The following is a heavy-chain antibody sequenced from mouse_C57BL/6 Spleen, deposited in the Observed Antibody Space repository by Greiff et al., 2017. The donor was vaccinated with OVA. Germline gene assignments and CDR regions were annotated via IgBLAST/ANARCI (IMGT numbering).Heavy chain of an antibody. CDR1: GYTFTSYG. CDR3: ARNGNGDDN. J-gene: IGHJ2*01. Sequence: VQLQQSGAELARPGASVKLSCKASGYTFTSYGISWVKQRPGQGLEWIGEIYPRSGNTYYNEKFKGKATLTADKSSSTAYMELRSLTSEDSAVYFCARNGNGDDNWGQGTTLTVSS. D-gene: IGHD1-1*01. CDR2: IYPRSGNT. V-gene: IGHV1-81*01.